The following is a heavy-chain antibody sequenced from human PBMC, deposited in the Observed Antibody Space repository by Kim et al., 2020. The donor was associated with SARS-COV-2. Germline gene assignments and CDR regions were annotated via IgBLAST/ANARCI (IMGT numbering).Heavy chain of an antibody. CDR3: AKDIAQITYYYGSGSYYNSYYYYGMDV. Sequence: GGSLRLSCAASGFTFDDYAMHWVRQAPGKGLEWVSGISWNSGSIGYADSVKGRFTISRDNARNSLYLQMNSLRAEDTALYYCAKDIAQITYYYGSGSYYNSYYYYGMDVWGQGTTVTVSS. D-gene: IGHD3-10*01. J-gene: IGHJ6*02. CDR2: ISWNSGSI. CDR1: GFTFDDYA. V-gene: IGHV3-9*01.